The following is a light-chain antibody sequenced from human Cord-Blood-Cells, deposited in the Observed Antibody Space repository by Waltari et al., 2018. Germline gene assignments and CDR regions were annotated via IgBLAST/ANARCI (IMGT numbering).Light chain of an antibody. CDR3: CSYAGSYTYV. V-gene: IGLV2-11*01. CDR1: SSDVGGYNY. CDR2: DVS. J-gene: IGLJ1*01. Sequence: QSALTQPRSVSGSPGQSVTISCTGTSSDVGGYNYVSLYQQHPGKAPKLMIYDVSKRPAAVPDRFAGSKSGTTASLTISGLQAEDEADYYCCSYAGSYTYVFGTGTKVTVL.